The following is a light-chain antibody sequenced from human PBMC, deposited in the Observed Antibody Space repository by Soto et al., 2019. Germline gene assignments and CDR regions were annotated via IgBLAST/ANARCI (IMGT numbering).Light chain of an antibody. Sequence: VMTQSPANLSVSPGVGVTVFCRASQNVATNIAWYQVKPAQAPRLLIYGSSTRATGIPATFSGSGSGTHFSLTISSLQSEDSAVYYCQQYYHWGLSFGGGTKVEI. V-gene: IGKV3D-15*01. CDR2: GSS. CDR1: QNVATN. J-gene: IGKJ4*01. CDR3: QQYYHWGLS.